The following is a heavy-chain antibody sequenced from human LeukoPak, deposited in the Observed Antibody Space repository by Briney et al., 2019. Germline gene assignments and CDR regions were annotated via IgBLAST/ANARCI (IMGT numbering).Heavy chain of an antibody. V-gene: IGHV4-61*02. CDR1: GGSISSGSYY. Sequence: SQTLSLTCTVSGGSISSGSYYWSWIRQPAGKGLEWIGRIYTSGSTNYNPSLKSRVTISVDTSKNQFSLKLSSVTAADTAVYYCARDRVMGVTGPDVAFDIWGQGTMVTVSS. CDR2: IYTSGST. D-gene: IGHD7-27*01. J-gene: IGHJ3*02. CDR3: ARDRVMGVTGPDVAFDI.